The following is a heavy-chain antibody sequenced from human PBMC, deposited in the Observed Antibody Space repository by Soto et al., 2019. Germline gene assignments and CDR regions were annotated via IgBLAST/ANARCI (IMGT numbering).Heavy chain of an antibody. CDR1: GGSISSSSYY. V-gene: IGHV4-39*01. D-gene: IGHD2-21*02. Sequence: SETLSLTCTVSGGSISSSSYYWGWIRQPPGKGLEWIGSIYYSGSTYYNPSLKSRVTISVDTSKNQFSLKLSSVTAADTAVYYCARQGVVVTKLNLFAFDIGGKGKMVTV. CDR2: IYYSGST. J-gene: IGHJ3*02. CDR3: ARQGVVVTKLNLFAFDI.